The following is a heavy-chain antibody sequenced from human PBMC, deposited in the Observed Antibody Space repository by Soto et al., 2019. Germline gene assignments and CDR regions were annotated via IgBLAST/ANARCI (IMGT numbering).Heavy chain of an antibody. Sequence: SQTLSLTCAISGDSVSSNSAAWNWIRQSPSRGLEWLGRTYYRSKWYNDYAVSVKSRITINPDTSKNQFSLQLNSVTPEDTAVYYCAREMEAYCGGDCYAAFDFRGQGTLVTVFS. CDR2: TYYRSKWYN. V-gene: IGHV6-1*01. CDR3: AREMEAYCGGDCYAAFDF. D-gene: IGHD2-21*02. CDR1: GDSVSSNSAA. J-gene: IGHJ4*02.